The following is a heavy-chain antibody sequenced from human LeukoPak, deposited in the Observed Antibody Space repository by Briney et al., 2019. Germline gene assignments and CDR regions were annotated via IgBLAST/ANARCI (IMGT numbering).Heavy chain of an antibody. V-gene: IGHV4-59*11. CDR3: ARPYCSGGSCYRGAFDI. CDR1: GGSISTHY. Sequence: SETLSLTCTVSGGSISTHYWSWIRQPPGKGLEWIGYIYYSGITNYKPSLESRVTISVATSNNQFSLKLSSVTAADTAMYYCARPYCSGGSCYRGAFDIWGQGTMVTVSS. J-gene: IGHJ3*02. D-gene: IGHD2-15*01. CDR2: IYYSGIT.